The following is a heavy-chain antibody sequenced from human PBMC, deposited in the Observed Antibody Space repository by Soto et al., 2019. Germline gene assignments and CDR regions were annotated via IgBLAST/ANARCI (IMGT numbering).Heavy chain of an antibody. CDR3: ARSVEGHFDN. CDR1: GFNFKIYS. D-gene: IGHD6-19*01. Sequence: VQLVEFGGGLVQSGGSLRLSCAASGFNFKIYSMNWIRQAPGKGLEWVSYMTSDMKTIKYADSVKGRFTISRDNDKYLVYLQMTSLRDEDTAVYYCARSVEGHFDNWGQGTLVTVSS. J-gene: IGHJ4*02. V-gene: IGHV3-48*02. CDR2: MTSDMKTI.